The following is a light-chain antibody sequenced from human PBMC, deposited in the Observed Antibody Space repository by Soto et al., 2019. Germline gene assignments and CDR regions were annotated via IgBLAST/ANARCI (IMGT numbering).Light chain of an antibody. CDR1: QYIPSF. Sequence: DIQLTQSPSFLSASVGDRVTITCRASQYIPSFLAWYQQKPGKAPELLIHSASSLHSGVPSRFSGRGSGTECTLTISRLQPEDFATYYCQHRHSYPITFGQGTRLEIK. CDR2: SAS. J-gene: IGKJ5*01. CDR3: QHRHSYPIT. V-gene: IGKV1-9*01.